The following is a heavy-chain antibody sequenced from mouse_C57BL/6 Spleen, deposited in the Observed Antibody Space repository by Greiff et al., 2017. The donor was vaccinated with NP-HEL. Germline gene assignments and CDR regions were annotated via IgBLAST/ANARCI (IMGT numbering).Heavy chain of an antibody. J-gene: IGHJ3*01. D-gene: IGHD4-1*01. Sequence: QVQLQQPGAELVKPGASVKLSCKASGYTFTSYWMQWVKQRPGQGLEWIGEIDPSDSYTNYNQKFKGKATLTVDTSSSTAYMQLSSLTSEDSAVYYCATGTKFSFAYWGQGTLVTVSA. CDR1: GYTFTSYW. CDR3: ATGTKFSFAY. V-gene: IGHV1-50*01. CDR2: IDPSDSYT.